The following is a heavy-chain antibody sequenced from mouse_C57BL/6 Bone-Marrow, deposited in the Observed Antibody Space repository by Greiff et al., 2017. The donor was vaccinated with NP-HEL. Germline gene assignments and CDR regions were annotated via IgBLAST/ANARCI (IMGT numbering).Heavy chain of an antibody. Sequence: EVMLVESGGGLVKPGGSLKLSCAASGFTFSDYGMHWVRQAPEKGLEWVAYISSGSSTIYYADTVKGRFTISRDNAKNTLFLQMTSLRSEDTAMYYCARHYSKALFAYWGQGTLVTVSA. J-gene: IGHJ3*01. CDR2: ISSGSSTI. CDR1: GFTFSDYG. D-gene: IGHD2-5*01. V-gene: IGHV5-17*01. CDR3: ARHYSKALFAY.